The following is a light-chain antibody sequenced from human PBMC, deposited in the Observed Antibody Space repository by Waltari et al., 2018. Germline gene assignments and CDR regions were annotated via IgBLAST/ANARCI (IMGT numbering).Light chain of an antibody. CDR3: QQYYTTPFT. J-gene: IGKJ3*01. Sequence: DIVLTQSPDSLALSVGAGTALNCKSSHSVLYWSNNKNYLAWYQQKPGQPPKLLIYWASTRDSGVPDRFSGSGSGSDFTLTISSLQAEDVAVYYCQQYYTTPFTFGPGTKVAIK. V-gene: IGKV4-1*01. CDR1: HSVLYWSNNKNY. CDR2: WAS.